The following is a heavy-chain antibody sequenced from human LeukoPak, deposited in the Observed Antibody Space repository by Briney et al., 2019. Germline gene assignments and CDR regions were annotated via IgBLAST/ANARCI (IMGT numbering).Heavy chain of an antibody. Sequence: SETLSLTCTVSGGSISSYYWSWIPQPPAKGLEWIGYIYYSGSTNYNPSLKSRVTISVDTSKNQFSLKLSSVTAADTVVYYGVRVESVWYGDAFETSGQGKIFTASS. CDR2: IYYSGST. V-gene: IGHV4-59*01. CDR1: GGSISSYY. CDR3: VRVESVWYGDAFET. D-gene: IGHD6-19*01. J-gene: IGHJ3*02.